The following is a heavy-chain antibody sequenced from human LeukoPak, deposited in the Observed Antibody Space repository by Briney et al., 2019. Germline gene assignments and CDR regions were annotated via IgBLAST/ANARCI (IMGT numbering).Heavy chain of an antibody. J-gene: IGHJ4*02. CDR3: ARDSPIGQQLVH. Sequence: PSETLSLTCTVSGGSISSGGYYWNWVRQLTGKGLEWIGYIYHTGSTYYNPSLKSRVTISVDTSKNQFSLKLSSVTAADTAVYYCARDSPIGQQLVHWGQGTLVTVSS. CDR1: GGSISSGGYY. D-gene: IGHD6-13*01. V-gene: IGHV4-30-2*01. CDR2: IYHTGST.